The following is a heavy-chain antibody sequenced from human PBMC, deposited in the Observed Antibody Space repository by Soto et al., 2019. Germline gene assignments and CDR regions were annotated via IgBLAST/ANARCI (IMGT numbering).Heavy chain of an antibody. D-gene: IGHD2-21*01. Sequence: PSETLSLTCTVSGGSISSYYWSWIRQPPGKGLEWIGYIYYSVSTNYNPSLKSRVTISVDTSKNQLSLKLSSVTAADTAVYYCARHGSSTVVIPDYWGQGILVTVSS. J-gene: IGHJ4*02. CDR2: IYYSVST. CDR3: ARHGSSTVVIPDY. CDR1: GGSISSYY. V-gene: IGHV4-59*08.